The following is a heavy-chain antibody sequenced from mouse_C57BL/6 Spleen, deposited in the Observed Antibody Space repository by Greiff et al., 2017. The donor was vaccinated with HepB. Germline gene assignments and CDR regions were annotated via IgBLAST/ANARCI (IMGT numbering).Heavy chain of an antibody. D-gene: IGHD4-1*01. V-gene: IGHV1-61*01. CDR1: GYTFTSYW. CDR2: IYPSDSET. CDR3: ARGGTTGTFAY. J-gene: IGHJ3*01. Sequence: QVQLQQPGAELVRPGSSVKLSCKASGYTFTSYWMDWVKQRPGQGLEWIGNIYPSDSETHYNQKFKDKATLTVDKSSSTAYMQLSSLTSEDSAVYYCARGGTTGTFAYWGQGTLVTVSA.